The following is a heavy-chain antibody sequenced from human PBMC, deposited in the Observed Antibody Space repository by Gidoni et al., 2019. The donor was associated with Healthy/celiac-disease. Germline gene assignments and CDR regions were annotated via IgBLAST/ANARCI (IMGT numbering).Heavy chain of an antibody. CDR1: GFTFSSYA. Sequence: VQLVESGGGLVQPGGSLRPSCAASGFTFSSYAMSWVRQAPGKGLEWVSAISGSVRSTYYANSVKGRFTISRDNSKNTLYLQMNSLRAEDTAVYYCAKEEYSSSSGVRDYWGQGTLVTVSS. CDR3: AKEEYSSSSGVRDY. CDR2: ISGSVRST. V-gene: IGHV3-23*04. J-gene: IGHJ4*02. D-gene: IGHD6-6*01.